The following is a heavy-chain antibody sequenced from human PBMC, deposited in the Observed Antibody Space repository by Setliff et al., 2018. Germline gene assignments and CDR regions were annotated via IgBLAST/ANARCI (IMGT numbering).Heavy chain of an antibody. V-gene: IGHV4-61*02. CDR2: LYTGGST. CDR1: GGSVSSGSYY. Sequence: SETLSLTCTVSGGSVSSGSYYWSWIRQPAGKGLEWIGRLYTGGSTNYNPALKSRVSFSVDASKNHFSLKLNDVTAADTAVYYCTRNFLGWLVRFWGRGTLVTVSS. D-gene: IGHD6-19*01. CDR3: TRNFLGWLVRF. J-gene: IGHJ4*02.